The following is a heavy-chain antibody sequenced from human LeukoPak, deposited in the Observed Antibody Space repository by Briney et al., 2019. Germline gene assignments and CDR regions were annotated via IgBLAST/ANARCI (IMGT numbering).Heavy chain of an antibody. V-gene: IGHV3-7*01. D-gene: IGHD3-22*01. CDR3: APYYYDSSGYYYGY. J-gene: IGHJ4*02. CDR2: IKQDGSEK. Sequence: GGSLRLSCAASGFTFSSYWMSWVRQAPGKGLEWVANIKQDGSEKYYVDSVKGRFTISRDNAKNSLYLQMNSLRAEDTAVYYCAPYYYDSSGYYYGYWGQGTLVTVSS. CDR1: GFTFSSYW.